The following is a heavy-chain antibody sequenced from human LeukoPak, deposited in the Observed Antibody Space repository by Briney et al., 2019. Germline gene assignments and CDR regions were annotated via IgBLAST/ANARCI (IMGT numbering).Heavy chain of an antibody. V-gene: IGHV3-48*02. CDR3: ARGEDY. CDR2: ISSRSSTI. Sequence: PGGSLRLSCAASGSTFHFYSMTWVRQAPGKGLEWVSYISSRSSTIYYTDSVKGRFTVSRDNDKNSLNLQMNSLRDEDTAVYYCARGEDYWGQGTLVTVSS. J-gene: IGHJ4*02. CDR1: GSTFHFYS.